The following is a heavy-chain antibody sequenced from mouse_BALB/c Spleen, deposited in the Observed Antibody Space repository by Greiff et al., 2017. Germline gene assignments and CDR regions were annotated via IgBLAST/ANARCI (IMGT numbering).Heavy chain of an antibody. Sequence: QVHVKQSGAELVKPGASVKLSCKASGYTFTSYYMYWVKQRPGQGLEWIGEINPSNGGTNFNEKFKSKATLTVDKSSSTAYMQLSSLTSEDSAVYYCVLLRPLFAYWGQGTLVTVSA. CDR3: VLLRPLFAY. D-gene: IGHD1-1*01. J-gene: IGHJ3*01. CDR2: INPSNGGT. CDR1: GYTFTSYY. V-gene: IGHV1S81*02.